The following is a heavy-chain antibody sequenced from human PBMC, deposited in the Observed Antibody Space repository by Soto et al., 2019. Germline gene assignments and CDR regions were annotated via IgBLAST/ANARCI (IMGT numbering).Heavy chain of an antibody. CDR3: AKNDDILTGYYRVEYFQH. J-gene: IGHJ1*01. D-gene: IGHD3-9*01. V-gene: IGHV3-23*01. CDR2: ISGSGGST. Sequence: GGSLRLSCAASGFTFSSYAMSWVRQAPGKGLEWVSAISGSGGSTYYADSVKGRFTISRDNSKNTLYLQMNSLRAEDTAVYYCAKNDDILTGYYRVEYFQHWGQGTLVTVSS. CDR1: GFTFSSYA.